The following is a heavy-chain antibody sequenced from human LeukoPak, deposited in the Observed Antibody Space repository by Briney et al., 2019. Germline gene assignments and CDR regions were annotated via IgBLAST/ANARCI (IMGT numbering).Heavy chain of an antibody. CDR1: GGSISGFY. D-gene: IGHD2-15*01. V-gene: IGHV4-59*01. CDR3: ARYNSGGSCFDY. Sequence: SETLSLTCAVYGGSISGFYWSWIRQPPGKGLEWIGYIYYSGSTNYNPSLKSRVTISVDTSKNQFSLKLTSVTAADTAVYFCARYNSGGSCFDYWGQGTLVTVSS. CDR2: IYYSGST. J-gene: IGHJ4*02.